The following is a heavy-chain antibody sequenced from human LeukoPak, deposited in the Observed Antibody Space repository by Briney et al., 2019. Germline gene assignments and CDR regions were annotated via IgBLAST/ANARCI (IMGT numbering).Heavy chain of an antibody. Sequence: PGGSLRLSCAASGFTFSSYEMNWVRQAPGEGLEWVSYISSSGSTIYYADSVKGRFTISRDNAKNSLYLQMNSLRAEDTAVYYCARSGSGWLYFDYWGQGTLVTVSS. J-gene: IGHJ4*02. CDR1: GFTFSSYE. CDR2: ISSSGSTI. D-gene: IGHD6-19*01. V-gene: IGHV3-48*03. CDR3: ARSGSGWLYFDY.